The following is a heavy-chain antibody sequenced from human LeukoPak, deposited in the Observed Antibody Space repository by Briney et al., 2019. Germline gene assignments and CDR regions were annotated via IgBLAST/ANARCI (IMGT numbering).Heavy chain of an antibody. Sequence: GGALRLSFAAPGFPFSSYKMKWGRPAPGEGGEWVASISSSSNYIYYVDSVKGRFTISRDNAKNSLYLQMNSLRAEDTAVYYCARGGSYFDYWGQGTLVTVSS. CDR3: ARGGSYFDY. CDR2: ISSSSNYI. J-gene: IGHJ4*02. D-gene: IGHD1-26*01. V-gene: IGHV3-21*01. CDR1: GFPFSSYK.